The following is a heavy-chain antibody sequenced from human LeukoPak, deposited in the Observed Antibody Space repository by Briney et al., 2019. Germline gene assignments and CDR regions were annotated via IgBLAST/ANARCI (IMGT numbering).Heavy chain of an antibody. V-gene: IGHV3-21*01. CDR3: ARASSSTSCYLSACWFDP. J-gene: IGHJ5*02. CDR2: ISSSSSYI. D-gene: IGHD2-2*01. CDR1: GFTFSSYS. Sequence: GGSLRLSCAASGFTFSSYSMNWVRQAPGKGLEWVSSISSSSSYIYYPASVKGRFTISRDNPKKSLYRQMNSLRPKDTAVYYCARASSSTSCYLSACWFDPWGQGTLVTVSS.